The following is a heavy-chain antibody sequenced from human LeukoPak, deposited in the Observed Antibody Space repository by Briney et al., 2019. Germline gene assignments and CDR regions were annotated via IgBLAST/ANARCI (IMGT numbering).Heavy chain of an antibody. CDR1: GGSFSGYY. CDR2: IYYSGST. J-gene: IGHJ4*02. V-gene: IGHV4-59*08. D-gene: IGHD4-23*01. CDR3: ASYGGGKSDY. Sequence: SETLSLTCAVYGGSFSGYYWSWIRQPPGKGLEWIGYIYYSGSTNYNPSLKSRVTISVDTSKNQFSLKLSSVTAADTAVYYCASYGGGKSDYWGQGTLVTVSS.